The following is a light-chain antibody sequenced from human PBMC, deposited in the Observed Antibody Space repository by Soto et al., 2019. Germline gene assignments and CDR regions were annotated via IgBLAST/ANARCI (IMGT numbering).Light chain of an antibody. Sequence: EIVLTQSPGTLSLSPGERATLSCRASQSVSNNLAWYQQKPGQAPRLLIYGASSRATGIPDRFSGSGSGTDFTLTISRLEPEDFAVNYCQQYGSSPPITFGQGTRLEIK. J-gene: IGKJ5*01. CDR3: QQYGSSPPIT. V-gene: IGKV3-20*01. CDR1: QSVSNN. CDR2: GAS.